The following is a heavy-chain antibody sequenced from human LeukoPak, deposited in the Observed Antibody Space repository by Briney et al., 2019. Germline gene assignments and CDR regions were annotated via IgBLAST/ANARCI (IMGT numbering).Heavy chain of an antibody. Sequence: GGSLRLSCASSGFSFSNYYMSWVRQAPGKGLEWISYITTSGSSTNYADSVKGRFTISRDNAKNSVVLQMNSLRTEDTAVYYCTRERRGSYHAFDYWGQGTLVSVSS. J-gene: IGHJ4*02. D-gene: IGHD3-16*02. CDR2: ITTSGSST. CDR3: TRERRGSYHAFDY. CDR1: GFSFSNYY. V-gene: IGHV3-11*01.